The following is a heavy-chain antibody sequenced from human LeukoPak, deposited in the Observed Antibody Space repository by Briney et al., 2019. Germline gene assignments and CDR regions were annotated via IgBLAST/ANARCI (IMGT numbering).Heavy chain of an antibody. CDR1: GGTFSRYA. CDR2: IIPILGIA. CDR3: ARNAVPAAIDWFDP. D-gene: IGHD2-2*01. V-gene: IGHV1-69*04. J-gene: IGHJ5*02. Sequence: GASVKVSCKASGGTFSRYAISWVRQAPGQGLEWMGRIIPILGIANYAQKFQGRVTITADKSTSTAYMELSSLRSEDTAVYYCARNAVPAAIDWFDPWGQGTLVTVSS.